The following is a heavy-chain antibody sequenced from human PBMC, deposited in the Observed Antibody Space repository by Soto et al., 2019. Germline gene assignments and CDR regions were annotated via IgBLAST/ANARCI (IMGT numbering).Heavy chain of an antibody. Sequence: SETLSLTCTVSGGSISSSSYYWGWIRQPPGKGLEWIGSIYYSGSTYYNPSLKSRVTISVDTSKNQFSLKLSSVTAADTAVYYCARTPSKYGLGERRYWYFDLWGRGTLVTVSS. CDR1: GGSISSSSYY. V-gene: IGHV4-39*01. J-gene: IGHJ2*01. D-gene: IGHD3-10*01. CDR2: IYYSGST. CDR3: ARTPSKYGLGERRYWYFDL.